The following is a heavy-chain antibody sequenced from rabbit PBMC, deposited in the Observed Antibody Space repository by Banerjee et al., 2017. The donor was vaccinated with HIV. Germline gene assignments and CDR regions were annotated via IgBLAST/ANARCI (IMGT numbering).Heavy chain of an antibody. V-gene: IGHV1S45*01. CDR3: ARDAYSYGSAYYGYTYGMDL. J-gene: IGHJ6*01. CDR2: IYSGSGDT. CDR1: GFSLGNYYM. D-gene: IGHD6-1*01. Sequence: QEQLEESGGDLVKPGASLTLTCTASGFSLGNYYMSWVRQAPGKGLQWIGYIYSGSGDTFYASWAKGRFTISKTSSTTVTLQMSSLTVADTATYFCARDAYSYGSAYYGYTYGMDLWGPGTLVTVS.